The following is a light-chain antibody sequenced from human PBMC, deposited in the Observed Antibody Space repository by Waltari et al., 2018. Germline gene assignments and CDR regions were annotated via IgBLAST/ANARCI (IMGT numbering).Light chain of an antibody. CDR2: SNN. CDR3: ATWDDTLKGPV. CDR1: SSNIGSNP. V-gene: IGLV1-44*01. Sequence: QSMLTQPPSGSGTPGQRVTISCSGSSSNIGSNPVNWYQQLPRTAPKLVIFSNNGRPAGVPGRVSASKDGTSASRAIMGLQSEDEANYYCATWDDTLKGPVFGGGTKLIVL. J-gene: IGLJ2*01.